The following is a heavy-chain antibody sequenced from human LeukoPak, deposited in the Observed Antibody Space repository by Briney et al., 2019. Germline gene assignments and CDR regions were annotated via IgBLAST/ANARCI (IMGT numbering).Heavy chain of an antibody. Sequence: GGSLRLSCAASGFTFSSYAMNWVRQAPGKGLEWVSAISGSGGSTYYADSVKGRFTISRDNSNNTLYLQMNSLRAEDTAVYYCARRLWSGYPPDYWGQGTLVTVSS. V-gene: IGHV3-23*01. CDR1: GFTFSSYA. CDR2: ISGSGGST. D-gene: IGHD3-3*01. CDR3: ARRLWSGYPPDY. J-gene: IGHJ4*02.